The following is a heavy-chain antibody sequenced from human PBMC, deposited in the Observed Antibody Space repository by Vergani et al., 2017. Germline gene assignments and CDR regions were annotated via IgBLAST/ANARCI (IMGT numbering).Heavy chain of an antibody. D-gene: IGHD3-9*01. CDR3: AKGRYDILTGYYTFFDY. Sequence: EVQLLESGGGLVQPGGSLRLSCAASGFTFSSYAMSWVRQAPGKGLEWVSAISGSGGSTYYADSVKGRFTISRDNSKNTLYLQMNSLRAEDTAVYYCAKGRYDILTGYYTFFDYWDQGTLVTVSS. CDR1: GFTFSSYA. CDR2: ISGSGGST. V-gene: IGHV3-23*01. J-gene: IGHJ4*02.